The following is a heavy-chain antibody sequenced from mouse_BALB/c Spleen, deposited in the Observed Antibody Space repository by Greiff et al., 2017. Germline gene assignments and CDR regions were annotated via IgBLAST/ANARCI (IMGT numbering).Heavy chain of an antibody. D-gene: IGHD2-13*01. J-gene: IGHJ4*01. V-gene: IGHV5-9-4*01. Sequence: EVQLMESGGGLVKPGGSLKLSCAASGFTFSSYAMSWVRQSPEQRLEWVAEISSGGSYTYYPDTVKGRFTISRDNATNTLYLEMSSLRSEDTAMYYCARGMTLPMDYWGQGTSVTVSA. CDR1: GFTFSSYA. CDR2: ISSGGSYT. CDR3: ARGMTLPMDY.